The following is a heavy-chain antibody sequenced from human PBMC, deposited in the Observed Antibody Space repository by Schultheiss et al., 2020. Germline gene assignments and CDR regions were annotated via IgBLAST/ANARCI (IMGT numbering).Heavy chain of an antibody. Sequence: SETLSLTCTVSGGGSITSSGYYWSWFRQRPGNGLQWIGCMYYSGDIHYNPSLSSRVTISSDTSQSQFSLKLKSVTAADTAVYYCARGSKWSWHLDLWGRGALVTVSS. CDR3: ARGSKWSWHLDL. V-gene: IGHV4-31*03. CDR1: GGGSITSSGYY. CDR2: MYYSGDI. D-gene: IGHD2-15*01. J-gene: IGHJ2*01.